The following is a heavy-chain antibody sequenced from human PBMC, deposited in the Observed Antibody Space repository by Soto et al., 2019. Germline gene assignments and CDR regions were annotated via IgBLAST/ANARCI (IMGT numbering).Heavy chain of an antibody. D-gene: IGHD5-12*01. V-gene: IGHV3-21*01. J-gene: IGHJ4*02. CDR1: TFTFSSYS. CDR2: ISSSSSYI. CDR3: AREVSKYSGYDFDY. Sequence: EVQLVESGGGLVKPGGSLRLSCAASTFTFSSYSMNWVRQAPGKGLEWVSSISSSSSYIYYADSVKGRFTISRDNAKNSLYLQMNSLRAEDTAVYYCAREVSKYSGYDFDYWGQGTLLTVSS.